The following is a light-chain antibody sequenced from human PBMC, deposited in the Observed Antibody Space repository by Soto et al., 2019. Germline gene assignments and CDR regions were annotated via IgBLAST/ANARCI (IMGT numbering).Light chain of an antibody. J-gene: IGKJ3*01. CDR3: QQRSNWVT. CDR2: EAS. CDR1: QSVSSRY. V-gene: IGKV3D-20*02. Sequence: EIVLTQSPGTLSLSPGERATLSCRASQSVSSRYLAWYQQKPGQAPRLLITEASSRATGIPARFSGSGSGTDFTLTISSLEPEDFAVYYCQQRSNWVTFGPGTKVDIK.